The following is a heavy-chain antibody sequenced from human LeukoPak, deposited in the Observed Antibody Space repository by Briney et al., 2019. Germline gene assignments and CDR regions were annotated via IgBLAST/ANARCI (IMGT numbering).Heavy chain of an antibody. CDR3: ARTPRYCSSTGCFYFDY. CDR1: GFTFSNYW. CDR2: IKHEGREK. V-gene: IGHV3-7*01. Sequence: GGSLRLSCAASGFTFSNYWMSWVRQASGKGLEWVANIKHEGREKYYVDSVKGRFTISRDNAKNSLSLQMNSLRAEDTAVYYCARTPRYCSSTGCFYFDYWGQGTLVTLSS. J-gene: IGHJ4*02. D-gene: IGHD2-2*01.